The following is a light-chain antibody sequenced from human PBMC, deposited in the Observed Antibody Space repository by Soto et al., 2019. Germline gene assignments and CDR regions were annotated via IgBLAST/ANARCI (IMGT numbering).Light chain of an antibody. CDR3: QQYNNWPPFT. Sequence: EIVMTQSPATLSVSPGERVTLSCRASQSVSSSLAWYQQKPGQAPRLLIYGASTKATGIPARFSGSGSGTDFTLTISSLQSEDFALYYCQQYNNWPPFTFGPGTKVDIK. CDR1: QSVSSS. J-gene: IGKJ3*01. CDR2: GAS. V-gene: IGKV3-15*01.